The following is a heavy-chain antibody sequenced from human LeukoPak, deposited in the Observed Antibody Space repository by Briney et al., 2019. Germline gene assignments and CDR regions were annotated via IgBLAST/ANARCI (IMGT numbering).Heavy chain of an antibody. Sequence: GGSLRLSCAASGFTFSSYAMHWVRQAPGKGLEWVAVISYDGSNKYYADSAKGRFTISRDNSKNTLYLQMNSLRAEDTAVYYCASSEWELTSLDYWGQGTLVTVSS. J-gene: IGHJ4*02. CDR2: ISYDGSNK. CDR1: GFTFSSYA. V-gene: IGHV3-30-3*01. CDR3: ASSEWELTSLDY. D-gene: IGHD1-26*01.